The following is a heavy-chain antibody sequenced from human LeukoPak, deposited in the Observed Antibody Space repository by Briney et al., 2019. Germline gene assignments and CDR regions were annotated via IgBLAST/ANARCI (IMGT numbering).Heavy chain of an antibody. CDR1: GGSISSYY. CDR2: ISYSGST. CDR3: ARHQGSSWHLNY. Sequence: SDTLSLTCTVTGGSISSYYWSWIRQPPGKGLEWIGYISYSGSTNYNPSLKSRLTISVATSRNQFSLKLSSVTAADTAVYYCARHQGSSWHLNYWGQGTLVTVSS. J-gene: IGHJ4*02. D-gene: IGHD6-13*01. V-gene: IGHV4-59*08.